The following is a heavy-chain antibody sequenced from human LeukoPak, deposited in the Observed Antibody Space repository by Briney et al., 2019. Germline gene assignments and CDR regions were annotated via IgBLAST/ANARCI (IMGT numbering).Heavy chain of an antibody. D-gene: IGHD1-26*01. CDR1: TFTFSSYN. J-gene: IGHJ4*02. Sequence: GGSLRLSCAASTFTFSSYNMNWIRQAPGKGLEWVSSISSSGTYIYYRDSVKGRFTISRDNAENSLYLEMNSLRVEDTAIYYCVRDRGSYRPIDYWGQGTLVTVSS. CDR3: VRDRGSYRPIDY. V-gene: IGHV3-21*01. CDR2: ISSSGTYI.